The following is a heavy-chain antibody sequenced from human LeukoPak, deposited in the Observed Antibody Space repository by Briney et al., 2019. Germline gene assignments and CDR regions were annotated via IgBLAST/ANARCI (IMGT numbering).Heavy chain of an antibody. J-gene: IGHJ4*02. CDR3: ARGDYDFWSGYPY. V-gene: IGHV3-21*01. CDR2: ISSSSSYI. CDR1: GLTFSSYS. Sequence: GGSLRLSCAASGLTFSSYSMNWVRQAPGKGLEWVSSISSSSSYIYYADSVKGRFTISRDNAKNSLYLQMNSLRAEDTAVYYCARGDYDFWSGYPYWGQGTLVTVSS. D-gene: IGHD3-3*01.